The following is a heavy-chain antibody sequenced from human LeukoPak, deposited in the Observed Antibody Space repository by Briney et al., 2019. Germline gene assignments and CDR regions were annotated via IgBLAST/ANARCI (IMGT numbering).Heavy chain of an antibody. J-gene: IGHJ3*02. CDR1: GGSFSGYY. D-gene: IGHD2-15*01. V-gene: IGHV4-34*01. CDR3: ATGNLGYCGGDNCPFVFDI. CDR2: INHSGST. Sequence: SETLSLTCAVYGGSFSGYYWSWIRQPPGKGLEWIGEINHSGSTKYNPSLKSRVIISEDTSKNQFSLKLSSVTAADTAMYFCATGNLGYCGGDNCPFVFDIWGQGTMVTVSS.